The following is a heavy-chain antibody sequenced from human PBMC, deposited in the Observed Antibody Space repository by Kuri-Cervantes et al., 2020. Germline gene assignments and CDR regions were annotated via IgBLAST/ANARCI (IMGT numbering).Heavy chain of an antibody. CDR3: ARDHMVRDNWFDP. Sequence: GGSLRLSCAASGFTFSSYAMHWVRQAPGKGLEWVAVISYDGSNKYYADSVKGRFTISRDNSKNTLYLQMNGLRAEDTAVYYCARDHMVRDNWFDPWGQGTLVTVSS. CDR1: GFTFSSYA. J-gene: IGHJ5*02. CDR2: ISYDGSNK. V-gene: IGHV3-30*01. D-gene: IGHD3-10*01.